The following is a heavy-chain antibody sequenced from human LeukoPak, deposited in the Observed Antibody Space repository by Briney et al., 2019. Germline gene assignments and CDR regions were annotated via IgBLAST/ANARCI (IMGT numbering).Heavy chain of an antibody. CDR1: GGTFSSYA. D-gene: IGHD3-22*01. J-gene: IGHJ4*02. CDR3: ARGFLRVSTYYYDSSGYYFDY. Sequence: SVKVSCKASGGTFSSYAISWVRQAPGQGLEWMGGIIPIFGTANYAQKFQGRVTITADESTSTAYMELSNLRSEDTAVYYCARGFLRVSTYYYDSSGYYFDYWGQGTLVTVSS. CDR2: IIPIFGTA. V-gene: IGHV1-69*13.